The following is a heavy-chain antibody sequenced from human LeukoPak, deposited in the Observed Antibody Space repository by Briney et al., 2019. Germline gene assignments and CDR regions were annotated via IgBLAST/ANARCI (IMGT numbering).Heavy chain of an antibody. V-gene: IGHV3-7*01. CDR2: TKQDGSEK. D-gene: IGHD3-10*01. CDR3: AREGGLGVRGVIISPDFDY. J-gene: IGHJ4*02. Sequence: GGSLRLSCAASGFTFSSYWMSWVRQAPGKGLEWVANTKQDGSEKYYVDSVKGRFTISRDNAKNSLYLQMNSLRAEDTAVYYCAREGGLGVRGVIISPDFDYWGQGTLVTVSS. CDR1: GFTFSSYW.